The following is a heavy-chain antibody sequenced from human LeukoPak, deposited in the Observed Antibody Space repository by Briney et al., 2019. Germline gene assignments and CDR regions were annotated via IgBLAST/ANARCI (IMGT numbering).Heavy chain of an antibody. D-gene: IGHD3-3*01. CDR3: PRHLMAWSFGVVTPWFDY. CDR2: LYPSGST. J-gene: IGHJ4*02. CDR1: GYSISSGYY. V-gene: IGHV4-38-2*01. Sequence: PLESLSLTCAVSGYSISSGYYWGWIRQPPGKGREWIGSLYPSGSTNYNPSLKSRVTISVDTSKHQFSLKLSSVTAADTAVYSCPRHLMAWSFGVVTPWFDYWGQGTLVTVSS.